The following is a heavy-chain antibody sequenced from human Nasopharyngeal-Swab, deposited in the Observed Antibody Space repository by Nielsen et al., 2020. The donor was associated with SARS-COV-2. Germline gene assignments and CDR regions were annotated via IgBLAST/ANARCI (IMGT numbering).Heavy chain of an antibody. V-gene: IGHV4-59*08. J-gene: IGHJ4*02. Sequence: RQAPGKGLEWIGYIYYSGSTNYNPSLKSRVTISVDTSKNQFSLKLSSVTAADTVVYYCARGDSSGWAFDYWGQGTLVTVSS. CDR3: ARGDSSGWAFDY. D-gene: IGHD6-19*01. CDR2: IYYSGST.